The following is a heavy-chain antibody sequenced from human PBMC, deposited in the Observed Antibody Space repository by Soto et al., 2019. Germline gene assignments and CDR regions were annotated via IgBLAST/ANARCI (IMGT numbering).Heavy chain of an antibody. Sequence: PSETLSLTCAVSGGSISSGGYSWSWIRQPPGKGLEWIGYIYYSGSTYYNPSLKSRVTISVDTSKNQFSLKLHSVTAGDTAVYYWARGPYSSSWYGPAEYYYYGMDVWGQGTTVTVSS. CDR1: GGSISSGGYS. D-gene: IGHD6-13*01. J-gene: IGHJ6*02. V-gene: IGHV4-31*11. CDR3: ARGPYSSSWYGPAEYYYYGMDV. CDR2: IYYSGST.